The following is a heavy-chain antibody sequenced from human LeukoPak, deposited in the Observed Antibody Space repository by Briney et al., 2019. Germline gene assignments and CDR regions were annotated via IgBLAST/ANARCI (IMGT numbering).Heavy chain of an antibody. Sequence: PGGSLRLSCAASGFTFSNYWMHWVRQVPGRGLVWVSRIYSDGSVTSYADSVKGRFTISRDNAKNTLYLQMNSLRAEDTAVYYCARPRSSGWPLYYFDYWGQGTLVTVSS. J-gene: IGHJ4*02. CDR2: IYSDGSVT. D-gene: IGHD6-19*01. V-gene: IGHV3-74*01. CDR3: ARPRSSGWPLYYFDY. CDR1: GFTFSNYW.